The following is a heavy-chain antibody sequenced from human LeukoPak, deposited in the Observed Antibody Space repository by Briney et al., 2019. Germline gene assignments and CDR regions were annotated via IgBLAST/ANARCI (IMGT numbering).Heavy chain of an antibody. CDR2: ISAYNGNT. V-gene: IGHV1-18*01. D-gene: IGHD3-10*01. CDR1: GYTFTSYG. Sequence: GASVKVSCEASGYTFTSYGISWVRQAPGQGLEWMGWISAYNGNTNYAQKLQGRVTMTTDTSTSTAYMELRSLRSDDTAVYYCARALITMVREVILLAYYFDYWGQGTLVTVSS. CDR3: ARALITMVREVILLAYYFDY. J-gene: IGHJ4*02.